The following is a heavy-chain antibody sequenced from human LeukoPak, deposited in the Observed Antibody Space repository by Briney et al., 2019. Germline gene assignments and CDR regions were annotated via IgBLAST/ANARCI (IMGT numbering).Heavy chain of an antibody. D-gene: IGHD6-13*01. J-gene: IGHJ4*02. Sequence: GGSLRLSCAASGFTFSSYSMNWVRQAPGKGLEWVSSISSSSSYIYYADSVKGRFTISRDNAKNSLYLQMNSLRAEDTAVYYCARVAQDSSSWPQLYYFDYWGQGTLVTVPS. V-gene: IGHV3-21*01. CDR2: ISSSSSYI. CDR1: GFTFSSYS. CDR3: ARVAQDSSSWPQLYYFDY.